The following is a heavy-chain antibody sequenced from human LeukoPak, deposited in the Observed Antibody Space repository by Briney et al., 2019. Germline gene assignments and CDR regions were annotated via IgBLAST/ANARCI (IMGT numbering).Heavy chain of an antibody. J-gene: IGHJ4*02. CDR2: LYTSGST. CDR1: GGSISSSH. Sequence: PSETLSLTCSVSGGSISSSHWSWIRQPAGKGLEWIGRLYTSGSTSYNPSLKSRVTMSVDTSKNQFSLSLTSVTAADTAVYYCARDPNYYDSSGYYHYFDYWGQGTLVTVSS. V-gene: IGHV4-4*07. D-gene: IGHD3-22*01. CDR3: ARDPNYYDSSGYYHYFDY.